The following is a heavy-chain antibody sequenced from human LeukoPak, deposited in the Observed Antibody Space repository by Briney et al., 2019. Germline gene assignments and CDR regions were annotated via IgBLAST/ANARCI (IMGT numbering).Heavy chain of an antibody. V-gene: IGHV4-59*08. J-gene: IGHJ4*02. CDR3: ARHLNWGSLWYFDY. Sequence: PSETLSLTCTVSGGSISSYYWSWIRQPPGKGLEWIGYIYYSGSTNYNPSLKSRVTISVDTSKNQFSLKLSSVTAADTAVYYCARHLNWGSLWYFDYWGQGTLVTVSS. CDR2: IYYSGST. CDR1: GGSISSYY. D-gene: IGHD7-27*01.